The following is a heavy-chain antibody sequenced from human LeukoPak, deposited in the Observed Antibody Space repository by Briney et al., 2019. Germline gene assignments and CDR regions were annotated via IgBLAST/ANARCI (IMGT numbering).Heavy chain of an antibody. Sequence: KPSETLSLTCTVSGGSISSSSYYWGWIRQPPGKGLEWIGSIYYSGSTYYNPSLKSRVIISVDTSKNQFSLKLSSVTAADTAVYYCARDPVITTDIVVVVAAYYFDYWGQGTLVTVSS. CDR1: GGSISSSSYY. CDR2: IYYSGST. V-gene: IGHV4-39*07. CDR3: ARDPVITTDIVVVVAAYYFDY. D-gene: IGHD2-15*01. J-gene: IGHJ4*02.